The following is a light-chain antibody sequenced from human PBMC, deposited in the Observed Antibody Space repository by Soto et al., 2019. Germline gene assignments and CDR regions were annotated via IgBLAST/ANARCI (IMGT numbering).Light chain of an antibody. CDR3: SSYKSSGTLWV. CDR1: SSDVGGYNY. V-gene: IGLV2-14*01. CDR2: DVS. Sequence: QSALTQPASVSGSPGQSITISCTGTSSDVGGYNYVSWYQRHPGKAPKLMIYDVSNRPSGVSTRFSGSTSGNTPSLTNSGLQAEDEADYYCSSYKSSGTLWVFGRGTKLTVL. J-gene: IGLJ3*02.